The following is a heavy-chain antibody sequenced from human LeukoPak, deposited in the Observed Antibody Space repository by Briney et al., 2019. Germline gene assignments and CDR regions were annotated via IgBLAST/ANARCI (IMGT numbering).Heavy chain of an antibody. V-gene: IGHV5-51*01. D-gene: IGHD1-26*01. Sequence: GASLKISCKGSGYSFTSYWIGWVRQMPGKGLEWMGIIYPGDSDTRYSPSFQGQVTISADKSISTAYLQWSSLKASDTAMSYSARRLSGSAIRVAFYIWGQGTMVTVSS. CDR1: GYSFTSYW. CDR3: ARRLSGSAIRVAFYI. J-gene: IGHJ3*02. CDR2: IYPGDSDT.